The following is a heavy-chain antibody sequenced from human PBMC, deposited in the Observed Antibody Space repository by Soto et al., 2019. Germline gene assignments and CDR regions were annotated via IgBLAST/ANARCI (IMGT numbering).Heavy chain of an antibody. CDR1: GYTFTGYY. V-gene: IGHV1-2*04. J-gene: IGHJ6*02. CDR3: ARATHYPEAGTNYYYYGMDV. CDR2: INPNSGGT. D-gene: IGHD6-19*01. Sequence: ASVKVSCRASGYTFTGYYMHWVRQAPGQGLEWMGWINPNSGGTNYAQKFQGWVTMTRDTSISTAYMELSRLRSDDTAVYYCARATHYPEAGTNYYYYGMDVWGQGTTVTAP.